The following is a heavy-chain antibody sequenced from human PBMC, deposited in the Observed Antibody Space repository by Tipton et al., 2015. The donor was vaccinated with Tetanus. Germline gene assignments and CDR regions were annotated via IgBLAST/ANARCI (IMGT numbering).Heavy chain of an antibody. Sequence: SLRLSCAASGFTFSSYAMSWVRQAPGKGLEWVSAISGSGGSTYYADSVKGRFTISRGNSKNTLYLQMNSLSAEDTAVYYCAKDYVWGSYRDDYWGQGTLVTVSS. J-gene: IGHJ4*02. CDR1: GFTFSSYA. CDR2: ISGSGGST. D-gene: IGHD3-16*02. CDR3: AKDYVWGSYRDDY. V-gene: IGHV3-23*01.